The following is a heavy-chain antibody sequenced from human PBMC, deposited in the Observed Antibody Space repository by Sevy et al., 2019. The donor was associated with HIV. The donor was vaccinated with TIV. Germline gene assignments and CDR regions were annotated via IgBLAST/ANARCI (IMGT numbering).Heavy chain of an antibody. CDR2: IRDGPNTI. CDR3: AKDLSTDSSGYYLYYYYGMDV. CDR1: GFTFTSYT. Sequence: GGSLRLSCAASGFTFTSYTMNWVRQAPGKGLEWVAYIRDGPNTIYYADSVKGRFTISRDNAKNSLYLQMNSRRAEDTAVYYCAKDLSTDSSGYYLYYYYGMDVWGQGTTVTVSS. D-gene: IGHD3-22*01. V-gene: IGHV3-48*01. J-gene: IGHJ6*02.